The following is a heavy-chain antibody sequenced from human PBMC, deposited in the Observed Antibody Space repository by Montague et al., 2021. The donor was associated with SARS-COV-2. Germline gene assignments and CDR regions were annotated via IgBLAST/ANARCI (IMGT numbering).Heavy chain of an antibody. D-gene: IGHD1-14*01. CDR3: AREEPTWALDI. V-gene: IGHV3-30-3*01. J-gene: IGHJ3*02. Sequence: SLRLSCAASGFTFSSYAMHWVRQAPGKGLEWVAVISYDGSNKYYADSVKGRFTISRDNSKNTLYLQMNSLRAEDTAVYYCAREEPTWALDIWGQGTMVTVSS. CDR1: GFTFSSYA. CDR2: ISYDGSNK.